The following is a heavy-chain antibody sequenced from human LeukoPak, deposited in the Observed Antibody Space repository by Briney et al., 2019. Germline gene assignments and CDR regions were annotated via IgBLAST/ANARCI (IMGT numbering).Heavy chain of an antibody. CDR3: ARDTVARYCSSTSCYEGWYFDL. J-gene: IGHJ2*01. CDR2: IYHSGST. D-gene: IGHD2-2*01. CDR1: GGSISSSNW. V-gene: IGHV4-4*02. Sequence: SGTLSLTCAVSGGSISSSNWWSWVRQPPGKGLEWIGEIYHSGSTNYNPSLKSRVTKSVDKSKNQFSLKLSSVTAADTAVYYCARDTVARYCSSTSCYEGWYFDLWGRGTLVTVSS.